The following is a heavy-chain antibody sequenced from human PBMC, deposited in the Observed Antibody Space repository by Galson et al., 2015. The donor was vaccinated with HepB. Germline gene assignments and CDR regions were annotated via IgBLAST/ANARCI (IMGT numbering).Heavy chain of an antibody. CDR2: IIPILGIA. Sequence: SVKVSCKASGGTFSSYTISWVRQAPGQGLEWMGRIIPILGIANYAQKFQGRVTITADKSTSTAYMELSSLRSEDTAVYYCARVKRSEQPYHWYFDLWGRGTLVTVSS. V-gene: IGHV1-69*02. D-gene: IGHD6-13*01. CDR1: GGTFSSYT. J-gene: IGHJ2*01. CDR3: ARVKRSEQPYHWYFDL.